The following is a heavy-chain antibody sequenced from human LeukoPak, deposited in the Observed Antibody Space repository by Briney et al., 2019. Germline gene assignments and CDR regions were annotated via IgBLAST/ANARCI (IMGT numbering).Heavy chain of an antibody. CDR1: GGSFSGYY. J-gene: IGHJ5*02. Sequence: SETLSLTCAVYGGSFSGYYWSWIRQPPGKGLEWIGEINHSGSTNYNPSLKSRVTISVDTSKNQFSLKLSSVTAADTAVYYCARRVPVLLWFGQKGWFDPWGQGTLVNVSS. CDR3: ARRVPVLLWFGQKGWFDP. V-gene: IGHV4-34*01. D-gene: IGHD3-10*01. CDR2: INHSGST.